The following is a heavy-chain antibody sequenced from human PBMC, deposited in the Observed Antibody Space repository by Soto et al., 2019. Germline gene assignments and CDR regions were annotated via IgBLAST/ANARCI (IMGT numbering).Heavy chain of an antibody. CDR3: ARDPRKRRDCYNLMSSFAY. J-gene: IGHJ4*02. D-gene: IGHD2-21*01. V-gene: IGHV1-46*01. CDR1: GYTFTSYY. CDR2: INPSGGST. Sequence: QVQLVPSGAEVKKPGASVKVSCKASGYTFTSYYMHWVRQAPGQGLEWMGIINPSGGSTSYAQKCQGVVTMTRDTSTSTVCMERSRPRSEVTAVYCCARDPRKRRDCYNLMSSFAYWGQGALVAVSS.